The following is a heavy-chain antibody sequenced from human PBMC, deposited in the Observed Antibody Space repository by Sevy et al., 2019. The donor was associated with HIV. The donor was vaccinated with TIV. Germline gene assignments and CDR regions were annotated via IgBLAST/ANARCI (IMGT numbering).Heavy chain of an antibody. CDR3: ARDGLPAPTKFDY. CDR1: GFTFKTYN. V-gene: IGHV3-48*01. J-gene: IGHJ4*02. D-gene: IGHD2-2*01. CDR2: ITSSSSLI. Sequence: GGSLRLSCVASGFTFKTYNMNWVRQAPGKGLEWVSYITSSSSLIYYADSVRDRFTISRDNAKNSLYLQMNSLRPEDTAVYFCARDGLPAPTKFDYWGQGTQVTVSS.